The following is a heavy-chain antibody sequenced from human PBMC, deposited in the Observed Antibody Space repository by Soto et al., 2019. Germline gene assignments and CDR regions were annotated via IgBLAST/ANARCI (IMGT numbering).Heavy chain of an antibody. V-gene: IGHV4-39*01. D-gene: IGHD3-10*02. CDR3: ARHVRGAVTMKWFDP. CDR1: GGSIISSNFY. Sequence: QLQESGPGLVKPSETLSLTCTVSGGSIISSNFYWGWIRQPPGKGLEWIGSVEYGGSTYDNPSLKRRVTSAADTSKNQFSLKLTSVTAADTAVYYCARHVRGAVTMKWFDPWGHGTLVTVSS. J-gene: IGHJ5*02. CDR2: VEYGGST.